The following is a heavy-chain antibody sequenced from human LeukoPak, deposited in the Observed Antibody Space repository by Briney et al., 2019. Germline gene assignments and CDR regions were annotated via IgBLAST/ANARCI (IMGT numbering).Heavy chain of an antibody. V-gene: IGHV3-30*18. J-gene: IGHJ4*02. CDR3: AKAWVFGVVTYYFDY. CDR1: GFTFSSYG. Sequence: PGGSLRLSCAGSGFTFSSYGMHWVRQAPGKGLEWVAGISYDGSNKYFADSVKGRFTISRDNSKNTLYLQMNSLRAEDTAVYYCAKAWVFGVVTYYFDYWGQGTLVTVSS. D-gene: IGHD3-3*01. CDR2: ISYDGSNK.